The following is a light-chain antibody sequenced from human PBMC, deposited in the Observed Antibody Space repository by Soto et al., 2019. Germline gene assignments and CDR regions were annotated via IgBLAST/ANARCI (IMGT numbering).Light chain of an antibody. CDR1: QSIRSW. V-gene: IGKV1-5*03. Sequence: DIQMTQSPSTLSASVGDRVTITCRASQSIRSWLAWYQQKPGKAPKLLIYGASSLESGVPSRISGSGSGTEFTLTISSLQPADFATYYCQQYNTFPYTFGQGTKLEIK. CDR2: GAS. CDR3: QQYNTFPYT. J-gene: IGKJ2*01.